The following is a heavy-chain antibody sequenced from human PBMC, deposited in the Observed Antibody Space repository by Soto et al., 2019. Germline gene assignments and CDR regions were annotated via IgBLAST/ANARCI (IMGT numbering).Heavy chain of an antibody. D-gene: IGHD3-22*01. CDR2: ISSSSSYT. J-gene: IGHJ4*02. Sequence: PGGSLRLSCAASGFTFSDYYMSWIRQAPGKGLEWVSYISSSSSYTNYADSVKGRFTISRDNAKNSLYLQMNSLRAEDTAVYYCARDPVYLYYYDSSGYYDYWGQGTLVTVSS. CDR3: ARDPVYLYYYDSSGYYDY. V-gene: IGHV3-11*05. CDR1: GFTFSDYY.